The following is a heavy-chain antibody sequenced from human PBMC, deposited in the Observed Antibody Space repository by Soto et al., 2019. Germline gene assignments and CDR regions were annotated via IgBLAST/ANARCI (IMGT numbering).Heavy chain of an antibody. CDR3: AREAVYCASTSCYLDYYGMDV. CDR1: GGSISIGDYY. J-gene: IGHJ6*02. D-gene: IGHD2-2*01. CDR2: IYYSGST. Sequence: SETLSLTCTVSGGSISIGDYYWNCIRQPPGKGLEWIGFIYYSGSTYYNPSLKSRVTISVDTSSNQFSLKLSSVTAADAAVYYCAREAVYCASTSCYLDYYGMDVWGQGTTVTVSS. V-gene: IGHV4-30-4*01.